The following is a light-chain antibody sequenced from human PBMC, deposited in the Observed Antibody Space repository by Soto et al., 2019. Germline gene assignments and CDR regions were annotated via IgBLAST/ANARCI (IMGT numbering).Light chain of an antibody. Sequence: DIQMTQSPSSLSASVGDRVTITCRASQSISSYLNWYQQKPGKAPKLLIYAASSLQSGVPSRFSGSGSGTDFTLTISSLQPADFATYYCHQRSNWPQLTFGGGTKADIK. CDR1: QSISSY. CDR3: HQRSNWPQLT. V-gene: IGKV1-39*01. CDR2: AAS. J-gene: IGKJ4*01.